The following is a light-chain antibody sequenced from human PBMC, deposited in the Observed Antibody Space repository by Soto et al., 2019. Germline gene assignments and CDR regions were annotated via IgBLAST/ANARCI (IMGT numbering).Light chain of an antibody. V-gene: IGLV2-14*03. CDR2: DVT. CDR3: SSYTTSNTRQIV. J-gene: IGLJ1*01. CDR1: NNEVCGYNY. Sequence: SALTPPSSLSWSPGQSITISFTGNNNEVCGYNYVSWYQHHPGKAPKLIIYDVTNRPSGVSNPFSGSKSGNTASLTISGLQPEGEADYYCSSYTTSNTRQIVFGTGTKVTVL.